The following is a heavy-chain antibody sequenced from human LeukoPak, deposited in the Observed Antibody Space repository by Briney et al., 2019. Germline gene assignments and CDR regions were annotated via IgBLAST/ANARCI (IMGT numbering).Heavy chain of an antibody. V-gene: IGHV3-13*01. CDR3: ATDTSGWGGGMDV. CDR2: IGTAGDT. J-gene: IGHJ6*02. D-gene: IGHD6-19*01. CDR1: GFTFSSYD. Sequence: GGSLRLSCAASGFTFSSYDVHWVRQATGKGLEWVSAIGTAGDTYYPGSVKGRFTISRENAKNSLYLQMNSLRAGDTAVYYCATDTSGWGGGMDVWGQGTTVTVSS.